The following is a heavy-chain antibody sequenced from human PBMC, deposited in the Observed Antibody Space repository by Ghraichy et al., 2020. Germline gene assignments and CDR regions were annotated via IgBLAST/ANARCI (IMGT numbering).Heavy chain of an antibody. V-gene: IGHV3-48*02. CDR2: ISSSSSTI. CDR1: GFTFSSYS. CDR3: AREAGLGLRRCFDY. D-gene: IGHD3-16*01. Sequence: GGSLRLSCAASGFTFSSYSMNWVRQAPGKGLEWVSYISSSSSTIYYADSVKGRFTISRDNAKNSLYLQMNSLRDEDTAVYYCAREAGLGLRRCFDYWGQGTLVTVSS. J-gene: IGHJ4*02.